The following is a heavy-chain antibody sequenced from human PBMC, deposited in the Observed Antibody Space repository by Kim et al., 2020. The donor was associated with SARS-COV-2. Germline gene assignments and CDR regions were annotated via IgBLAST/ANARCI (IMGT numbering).Heavy chain of an antibody. Sequence: GGSLRLSCAASGFTFDDYAMHWVRQAPGKGLEWVSGISWNSGSIGYADSVKGRFTISRDNAKNSLYLQMNSLRAEDTALYYCAKDMNYWGQGTLVTVSS. CDR2: ISWNSGSI. CDR1: GFTFDDYA. V-gene: IGHV3-9*01. J-gene: IGHJ4*02. CDR3: AKDMNY.